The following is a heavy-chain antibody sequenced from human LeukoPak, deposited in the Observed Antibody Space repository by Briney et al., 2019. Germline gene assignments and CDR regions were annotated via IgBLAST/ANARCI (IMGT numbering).Heavy chain of an antibody. CDR2: ISGTAGDT. CDR3: ARVAKERVGGVYYFDY. D-gene: IGHD1-1*01. V-gene: IGHV3-13*01. J-gene: IGHJ4*02. CDR1: EFTFRSYA. Sequence: GGSLRLSCAPPEFTFRSYAMSWVPQAPGRGLEWVSVISGTAGDTYYTGSVKGRFTISRENAKNSLYLQMNSLRAGDTAVYYCARVAKERVGGVYYFDYWGQGTLVTVSS.